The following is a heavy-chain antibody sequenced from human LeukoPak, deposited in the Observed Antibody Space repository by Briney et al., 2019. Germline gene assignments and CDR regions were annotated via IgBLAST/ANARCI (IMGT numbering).Heavy chain of an antibody. Sequence: GGSLRLSCAASGFTFSGYGMNWVRQAPGKGLEWVSSISSSGSYIYYADSVKGRCTVSRDNSKKTLYLQMNSLRAEDTAVYYCAKADRGWGVITKDWGQGTLVTVSS. J-gene: IGHJ4*02. CDR1: GFTFSGYG. CDR2: ISSSGSYI. CDR3: AKADRGWGVITKD. D-gene: IGHD3-10*01. V-gene: IGHV3-21*04.